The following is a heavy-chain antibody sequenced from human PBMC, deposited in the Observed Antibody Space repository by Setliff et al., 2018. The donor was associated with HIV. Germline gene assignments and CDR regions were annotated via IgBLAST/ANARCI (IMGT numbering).Heavy chain of an antibody. Sequence: PSETLSLTCTVSGGSISSYYWSWIRQPPGNGLEWIGYIYYSGSTNYNPSLKSRVTISVDTSKNQFSLKLSSVTAADTAVYYCARGSSWQYYYYYYMDVWGKGTTVTVSS. V-gene: IGHV4-59*01. J-gene: IGHJ6*03. CDR2: IYYSGST. D-gene: IGHD6-13*01. CDR1: GGSISSYY. CDR3: ARGSSWQYYYYYYMDV.